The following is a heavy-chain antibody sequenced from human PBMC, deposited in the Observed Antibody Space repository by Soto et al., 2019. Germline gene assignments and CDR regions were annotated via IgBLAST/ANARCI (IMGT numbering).Heavy chain of an antibody. CDR1: GYTFTSYG. J-gene: IGHJ4*02. Sequence: QAPLVQSGAEVKKPGASVKVSCKASGYTFTSYGISWVRQTPGQGLEWMGWVSAYNGNTNYARKLQGRVTMTTDTSTITAYMELSSLRSDDTAVYDCARVNGGYGYWGQGTLVIVAS. CDR2: VSAYNGNT. D-gene: IGHD3-22*01. V-gene: IGHV1-18*01. CDR3: ARVNGGYGY.